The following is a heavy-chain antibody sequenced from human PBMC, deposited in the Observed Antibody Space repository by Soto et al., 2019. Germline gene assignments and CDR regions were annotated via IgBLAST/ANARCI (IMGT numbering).Heavy chain of an antibody. D-gene: IGHD3-22*01. CDR3: ARGRRRGHYDSSGYADYGMDV. CDR2: ISSSSSYI. V-gene: IGHV3-21*01. Sequence: PGGSLRLSCAASGFTFSSYSMNWVRQAPGKGLEWVSSISSSSSYIYYADSVKGRFTIPRDNAKNSLYLQMNSLRAEDTAVYYCARGRRRGHYDSSGYADYGMDVWGQGTTVTVSS. J-gene: IGHJ6*02. CDR1: GFTFSSYS.